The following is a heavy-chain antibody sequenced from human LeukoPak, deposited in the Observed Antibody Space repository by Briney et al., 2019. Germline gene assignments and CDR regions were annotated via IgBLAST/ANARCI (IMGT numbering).Heavy chain of an antibody. Sequence: PSETLSLTCAVYGGSFSGYYWSWIRQPPGKGLEWIGEINHSGSTNYNPSLKSRVTISVDTSKNQFSLKLSSVTAADTAVYYCARESRPGPYYYDSSGYSTYNYWGQGTLVTVSS. V-gene: IGHV4-34*01. CDR3: ARESRPGPYYYDSSGYSTYNY. D-gene: IGHD3-22*01. CDR2: INHSGST. J-gene: IGHJ4*02. CDR1: GGSFSGYY.